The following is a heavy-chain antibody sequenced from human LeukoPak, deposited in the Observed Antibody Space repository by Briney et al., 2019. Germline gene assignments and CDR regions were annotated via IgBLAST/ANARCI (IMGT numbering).Heavy chain of an antibody. V-gene: IGHV3-15*01. CDR3: TTDPDGGEWFGDAFDI. D-gene: IGHD3-10*01. CDR1: GFTFNNAW. J-gene: IGHJ3*02. CDR2: IKSRTDGGTT. Sequence: GWFLILCAAASGFTFNNAWMSWGRPAPGKGLECAGRIKSRTDGGTTDYAAHVKGRFTISRDDSKNTLYLQMNSLKTEDTAVYYCTTDPDGGEWFGDAFDIWGQGTMVTVSS.